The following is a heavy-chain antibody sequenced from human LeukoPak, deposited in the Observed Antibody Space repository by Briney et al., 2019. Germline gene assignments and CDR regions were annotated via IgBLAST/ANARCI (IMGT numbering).Heavy chain of an antibody. Sequence: KPSETLSLTCTVSGGSISSSSYYWGWIRQPPGKGLEWIGSIYYSGSTYYNPSLKSRVTISVDTSKNQFSLKLSSVTAADTAVYYCARRPQVAGYSSPGGAFDIWGQGIMVTVSS. CDR1: GGSISSSSYY. D-gene: IGHD6-19*01. V-gene: IGHV4-39*01. CDR2: IYYSGST. J-gene: IGHJ3*02. CDR3: ARRPQVAGYSSPGGAFDI.